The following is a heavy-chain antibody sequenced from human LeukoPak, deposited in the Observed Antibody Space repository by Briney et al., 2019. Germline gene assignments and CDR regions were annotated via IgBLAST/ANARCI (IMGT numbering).Heavy chain of an antibody. CDR1: GFTFSSYW. Sequence: GGSLGLSCAASGFTFSSYWMHWVRQAPGKGLVWVSRIKSDGSTTTYADSVKGRFTISRDNAKNTLYLQMNSLRAKDTAVYYCAFQWELLRGVDYWGQGTLVTVSS. D-gene: IGHD1-26*01. J-gene: IGHJ4*02. V-gene: IGHV3-74*03. CDR3: AFQWELLRGVDY. CDR2: IKSDGSTT.